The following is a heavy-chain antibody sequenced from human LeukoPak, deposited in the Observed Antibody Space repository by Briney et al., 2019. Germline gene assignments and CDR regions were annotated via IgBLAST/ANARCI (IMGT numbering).Heavy chain of an antibody. CDR3: ARDLSSSWYNWFDP. Sequence: SETLSLTCTVSGGSISSYYWSWIRQPAGKGLERIGRIYTSGSTNYNPSLKSRVTMSVDTSKNQFSLKLSSVTAADTAVYYCARDLSSSWYNWFDPWGQGTLVTVSS. D-gene: IGHD6-13*01. CDR1: GGSISSYY. V-gene: IGHV4-4*07. CDR2: IYTSGST. J-gene: IGHJ5*02.